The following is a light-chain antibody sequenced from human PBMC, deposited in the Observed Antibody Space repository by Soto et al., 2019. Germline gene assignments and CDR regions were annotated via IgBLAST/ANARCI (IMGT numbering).Light chain of an antibody. J-gene: IGLJ1*01. CDR2: DVS. V-gene: IGLV2-14*01. CDR1: SNDVGGYNY. Sequence: LTQPASVSGSPGQSITIPCTGTSNDVGGYNYVSWYQQYPDKAPTLIIYDVSNRPSGVSTRFSGSKSGNRASLTISGLQAEDEADYYCSSYTTTTTSCVFGTGTKVTVL. CDR3: SSYTTTTTSCV.